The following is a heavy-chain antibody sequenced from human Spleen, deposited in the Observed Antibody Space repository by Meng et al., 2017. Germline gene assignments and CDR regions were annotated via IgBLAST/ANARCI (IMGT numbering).Heavy chain of an antibody. V-gene: IGHV3-7*01. D-gene: IGHD2-15*01. J-gene: IGHJ1*01. CDR1: GFTFSSSW. Sequence: GESLKISCAASGFTFSSSWMTWVRQAPGKGLEWVANIKQDGSEKYYVDSVKGRFTISRDNAKNSLFLQMNSLRVEDTAVYYCARPESSRCCSEYFHHWGQGTLVTVSS. CDR2: IKQDGSEK. CDR3: ARPESSRCCSEYFHH.